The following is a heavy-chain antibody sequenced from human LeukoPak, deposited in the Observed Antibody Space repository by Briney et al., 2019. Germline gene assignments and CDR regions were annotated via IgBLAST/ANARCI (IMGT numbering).Heavy chain of an antibody. Sequence: SETQSLTCTVSGYSISSGYYWGWIRQPPGKGLEWIGSIYHSGSTYYNPSLKSRVTISVDTSKNQFSLKLSSVTAADTAVYYCARAEYCSSTSCYKFSFDYWGQGTLVTVSS. CDR2: IYHSGST. J-gene: IGHJ4*02. CDR1: GYSISSGYY. V-gene: IGHV4-38-2*02. D-gene: IGHD2-2*02. CDR3: ARAEYCSSTSCYKFSFDY.